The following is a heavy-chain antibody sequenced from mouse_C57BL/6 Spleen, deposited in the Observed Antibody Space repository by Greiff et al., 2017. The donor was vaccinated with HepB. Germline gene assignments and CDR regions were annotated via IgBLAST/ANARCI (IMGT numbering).Heavy chain of an antibody. CDR3: ARGGLGRFDY. D-gene: IGHD4-1*01. CDR2: ISSGSSTI. J-gene: IGHJ2*01. V-gene: IGHV5-17*01. Sequence: EVHLVESGGGLVKPGGSLKLSCAASGFTFSDYGMHWVRQAPEKGLEWVAYISSGSSTIYYADTVKGRFTISRDNAKNTLFLQMTSLRSEDTAMYYCARGGLGRFDYWGQGTTLTVSS. CDR1: GFTFSDYG.